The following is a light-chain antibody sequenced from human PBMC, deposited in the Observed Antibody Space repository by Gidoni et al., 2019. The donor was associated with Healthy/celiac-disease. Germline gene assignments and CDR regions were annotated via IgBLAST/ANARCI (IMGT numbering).Light chain of an antibody. J-gene: IGLJ3*02. CDR3: SSYTSSSTWV. V-gene: IGLV2-14*01. CDR2: DVS. CDR1: SSDVGGYNY. Sequence: QSALTQPASVSGSPGKSITISCTGTSSDVGGYNYVSWYQQHPGKATKLMIYDVSNRPSGVSNRFSGSKSGNTASLTISGLQAEDEADYYCSSYTSSSTWVFGGGTKLTVL.